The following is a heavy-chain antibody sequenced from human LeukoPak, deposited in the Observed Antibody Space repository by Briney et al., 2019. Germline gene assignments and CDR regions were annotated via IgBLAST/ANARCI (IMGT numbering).Heavy chain of an antibody. CDR1: GYTFTSYD. CDR3: ARAKQSTTGYYYYGMDV. D-gene: IGHD2-2*01. J-gene: IGHJ6*02. V-gene: IGHV1-8*01. CDR2: MNPNSGNI. Sequence: ASVKVSCKASGYTFTSYDINWVRQATGQGLEWMGWMNPNSGNIGHAQKFQGRVTMTRNTSISTAYMELSSLRSEDTAVYYCARAKQSTTGYYYYGMDVWGQRTTVTVSS.